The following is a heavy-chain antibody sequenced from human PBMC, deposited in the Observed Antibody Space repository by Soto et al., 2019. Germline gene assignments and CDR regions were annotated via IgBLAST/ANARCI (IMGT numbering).Heavy chain of an antibody. V-gene: IGHV3-23*01. CDR1: GFTFSSYA. Sequence: PGGSLRLSCAASGFTFSSYAMSWVRQAPGKGLEWVSAISGSGGSTYYADSVKGRFTISRDNSKNTLYLQMNSLRAEDTAVYYCAKDPVVVAATYYGMDVWGQGTTVTVS. D-gene: IGHD2-15*01. CDR3: AKDPVVVAATYYGMDV. CDR2: ISGSGGST. J-gene: IGHJ6*02.